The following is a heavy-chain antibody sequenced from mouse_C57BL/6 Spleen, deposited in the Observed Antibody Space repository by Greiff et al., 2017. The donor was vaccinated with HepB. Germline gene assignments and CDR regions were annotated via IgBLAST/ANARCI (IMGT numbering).Heavy chain of an antibody. V-gene: IGHV5-4*03. CDR1: GFTFSSYA. Sequence: EVKLMESGGGLVKPGGSLKLSCAASGFTFSSYAMSWVRQTPEKRLEWVATISDGGSYTYYPDNVKGRFTISRDNAKNNLYLQMSHLKSEDTAMYYCARFDYDVWYFDVWGTGTTVTVSS. CDR3: ARFDYDVWYFDV. CDR2: ISDGGSYT. J-gene: IGHJ1*03. D-gene: IGHD2-4*01.